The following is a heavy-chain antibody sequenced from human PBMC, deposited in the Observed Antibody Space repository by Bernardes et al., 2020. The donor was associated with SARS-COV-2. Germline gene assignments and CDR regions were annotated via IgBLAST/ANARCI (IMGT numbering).Heavy chain of an antibody. Sequence: SETLSLTCAISGGSFNGDHWSWIRQSPGKGLEWIGEITQSGSTNYSPSLKSRVTISADTSNNQFSLKLTSVTAADTAVYYCASPSNIYRVAFDYWGQGTLVTVSS. J-gene: IGHJ4*02. V-gene: IGHV4-34*01. CDR3: ASPSNIYRVAFDY. D-gene: IGHD2-15*01. CDR1: GGSFNGDH. CDR2: ITQSGST.